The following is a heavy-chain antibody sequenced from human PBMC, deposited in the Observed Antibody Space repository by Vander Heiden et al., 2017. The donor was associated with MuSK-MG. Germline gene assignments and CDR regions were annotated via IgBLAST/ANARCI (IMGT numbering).Heavy chain of an antibody. V-gene: IGHV3-23*01. D-gene: IGHD4-17*01. CDR2: ISGSGGST. CDR1: GFNASSHA. Sequence: EVQLLESGGGLVQPGGSLRLSCGASGFNASSHAMSWVRPARGKGLEWVSAISGSGGSTYYADSVKGRFTISRDNSKNTLYLQMNSLRAEDTAVYYCAKVYVDYGDYAYGDYWVQGTLVAVSS. J-gene: IGHJ4*02. CDR3: AKVYVDYGDYAYGDY.